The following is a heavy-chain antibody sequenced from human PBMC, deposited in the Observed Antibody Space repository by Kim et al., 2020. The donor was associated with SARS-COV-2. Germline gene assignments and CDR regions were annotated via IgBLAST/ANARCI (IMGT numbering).Heavy chain of an antibody. CDR1: GGSISSSSYY. Sequence: SETLSLTCTVSGGSISSSSYYWGWIRQPPGKGLEWIGSIYYSGSTYYNPSLKSRVTISVDTSKNQFSLKLSSVTAADTAVYYCARDRGITGRPNAFDIWGQGTMVTVSS. CDR3: ARDRGITGRPNAFDI. D-gene: IGHD1-20*01. V-gene: IGHV4-39*07. CDR2: IYYSGST. J-gene: IGHJ3*02.